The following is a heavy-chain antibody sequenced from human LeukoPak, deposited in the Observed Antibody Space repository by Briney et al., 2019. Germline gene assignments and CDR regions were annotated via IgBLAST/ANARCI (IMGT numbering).Heavy chain of an antibody. Sequence: SGTLSLTCAVSGGSISSSNWWSWVRQPPGKGLEWIGEIYHSGSTNYNPSLKSRVTISVDKSKNQFSLKLSSVTAADTAVYYCAREGEAYCGGDCYSTLNWFDPWGQGTLVTVSS. CDR3: AREGEAYCGGDCYSTLNWFDP. V-gene: IGHV4-4*02. D-gene: IGHD2-21*02. J-gene: IGHJ5*02. CDR1: GGSISSSNW. CDR2: IYHSGST.